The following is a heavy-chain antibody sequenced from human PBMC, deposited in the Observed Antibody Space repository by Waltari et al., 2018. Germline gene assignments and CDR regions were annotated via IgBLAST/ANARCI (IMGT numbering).Heavy chain of an antibody. J-gene: IGHJ4*02. CDR3: ARVPVAALDY. Sequence: EVQLVESGGGLVQPGGSLRLSCAASGFTFSSSWMHWVRQAPGKGMVWVSRINTDGETTNYADSVKGRFTISRDNAKNTVYMQMNSLRVEDTAVYYCARVPVAALDYWGQGVLVTVSS. CDR1: GFTFSSSW. V-gene: IGHV3-74*01. D-gene: IGHD6-19*01. CDR2: INTDGETT.